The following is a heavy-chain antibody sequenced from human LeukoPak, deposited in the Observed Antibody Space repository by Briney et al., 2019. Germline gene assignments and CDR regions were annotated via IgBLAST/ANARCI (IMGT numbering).Heavy chain of an antibody. CDR3: ARGVRYFDWLSPHYFDY. V-gene: IGHV4-59*01. CDR1: GGSISSYY. J-gene: IGHJ4*02. D-gene: IGHD3-9*01. CDR2: IYYSGST. Sequence: NSSETLSLTCTVSGGSISSYYWSWIRQPPGKGLEWIGYIYYSGSTNYNPSLKSRVTISVDTSKNQFSLKLSSVTAADTAVYYCARGVRYFDWLSPHYFDYWGQGTLVTVSS.